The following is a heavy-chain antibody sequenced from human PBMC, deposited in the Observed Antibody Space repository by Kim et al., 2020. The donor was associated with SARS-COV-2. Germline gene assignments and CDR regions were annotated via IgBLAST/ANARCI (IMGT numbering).Heavy chain of an antibody. CDR1: GGSISSGGYY. V-gene: IGHV4-31*03. CDR2: IYYSGST. J-gene: IGHJ4*02. Sequence: SETLSLTCTVSGGSISSGGYYWSWIRQHPGKGLEWIGYIYYSGSTYYNPSLKSRVTISVDTSKNQFSLKLSSVTAADTAVYYCARGGGVTGTTPYWGQGTLVTVSS. D-gene: IGHD1-7*01. CDR3: ARGGGVTGTTPY.